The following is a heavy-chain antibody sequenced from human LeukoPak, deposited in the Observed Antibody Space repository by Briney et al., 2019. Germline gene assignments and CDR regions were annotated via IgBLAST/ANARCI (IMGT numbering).Heavy chain of an antibody. CDR1: GYTFTRYY. CDR3: ARDFYGSAENYDSGPPGDFDDSNWFDP. J-gene: IGHJ5*02. D-gene: IGHD3-22*01. Sequence: ASVKVSCKASGYTFTRYYMHWVRQAPGQGLEWMGWINPNSGGTNYAQKFQGRVTMTRDTSISTAYLELSRLRSDVTAVYYCARDFYGSAENYDSGPPGDFDDSNWFDPWGQGTLVTVSS. V-gene: IGHV1-2*02. CDR2: INPNSGGT.